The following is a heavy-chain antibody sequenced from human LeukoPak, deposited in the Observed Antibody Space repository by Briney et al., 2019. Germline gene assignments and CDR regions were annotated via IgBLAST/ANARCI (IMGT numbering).Heavy chain of an antibody. CDR2: IYYSGST. Sequence: SETLSLTCTVSGGSISSGGYYWSWIRQHPGKGLEWIGYIYYSGSTYYNPSLKSRVTISVDTSKNQFSLKLSSVTAADTAVYYCAREGGEQPSYYFDYWGQGTLVTVSS. D-gene: IGHD1-26*01. V-gene: IGHV4-31*03. CDR1: GGSISSGGYY. CDR3: AREGGEQPSYYFDY. J-gene: IGHJ4*02.